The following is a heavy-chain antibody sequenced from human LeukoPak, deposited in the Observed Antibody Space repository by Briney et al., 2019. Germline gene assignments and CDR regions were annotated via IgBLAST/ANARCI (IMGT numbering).Heavy chain of an antibody. CDR2: IYSGGST. Sequence: GGSLRLSCAASGFTFSSYAMSWVRQAPGTGLEWVSVIYSGGSTYYADSVKGRFTFSRDNSKNTLYLQMNSLRAEDTALYYCARGLSIAAAGDAFDIWGQGTMVTVSS. CDR1: GFTFSSYA. D-gene: IGHD6-13*01. V-gene: IGHV3-53*01. J-gene: IGHJ3*02. CDR3: ARGLSIAAAGDAFDI.